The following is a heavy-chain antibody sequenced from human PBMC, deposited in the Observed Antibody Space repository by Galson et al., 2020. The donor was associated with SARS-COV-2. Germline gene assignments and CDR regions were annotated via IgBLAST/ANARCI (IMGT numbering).Heavy chain of an antibody. Sequence: KMSGPTLVKPTQTLTLTCTFSGFSLSTSGVGVGWIRQPPGNALEWLTLIYCDDDKRYSPSLKSRLTITKDTSKNQVVLTMTNMDPVDTATYYCANRSPILATGWFDPWGQGTLVTVPS. CDR1: GFSLSTSGVG. CDR3: ANRSPILATGWFDP. V-gene: IGHV2-5*02. CDR2: IYCDDDK. D-gene: IGHD3-9*01. J-gene: IGHJ5*02.